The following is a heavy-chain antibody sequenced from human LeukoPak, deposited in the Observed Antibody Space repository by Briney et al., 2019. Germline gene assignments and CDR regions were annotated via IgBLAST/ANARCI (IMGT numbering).Heavy chain of an antibody. J-gene: IGHJ4*02. V-gene: IGHV4-59*01. CDR3: ARGVYIAAAQYGY. Sequence: SETLSLTCTVSGGSISSYYWSWIRQPPGKGLEWIGYIYYSGTTNYNPSLKSRVTISVDASKNQFSLKLSSVTAADTAVYYCARGVYIAAAQYGYWGREPWSPSPQ. D-gene: IGHD6-13*01. CDR1: GGSISSYY. CDR2: IYYSGTT.